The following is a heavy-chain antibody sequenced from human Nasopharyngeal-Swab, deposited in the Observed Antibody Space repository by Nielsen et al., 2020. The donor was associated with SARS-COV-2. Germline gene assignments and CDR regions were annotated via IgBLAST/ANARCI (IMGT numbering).Heavy chain of an antibody. V-gene: IGHV4-30-4*01. D-gene: IGHD3-22*01. CDR3: ARDYYDSSGYYGGFEP. CDR2: IYYSGST. J-gene: IGHJ5*02. Sequence: PGKGLEWIGYIYYSGSTYYNPSLKSRVTISVDTSKNQFSLKLSSVTAADTAVYYCARDYYDSSGYYGGFEPWGQGTLVTVSS.